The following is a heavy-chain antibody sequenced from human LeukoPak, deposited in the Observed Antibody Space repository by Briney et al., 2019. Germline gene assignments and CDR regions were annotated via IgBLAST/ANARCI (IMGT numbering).Heavy chain of an antibody. D-gene: IGHD3-16*02. Sequence: ASVKLSCKASGYTFTGYYMHWVRQAPGHRLEWMGWINPNSGGTNYAQKFQGRVTMTRDTSISTAYMELSWLRSDDTAVYYCARGYYDYVWGSYRPLGWFDPWGQGTLVTVSS. V-gene: IGHV1-2*02. J-gene: IGHJ5*02. CDR2: INPNSGGT. CDR3: ARGYYDYVWGSYRPLGWFDP. CDR1: GYTFTGYY.